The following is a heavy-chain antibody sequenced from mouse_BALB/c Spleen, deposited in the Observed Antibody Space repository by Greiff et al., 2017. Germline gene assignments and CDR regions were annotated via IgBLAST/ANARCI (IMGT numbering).Heavy chain of an antibody. CDR1: GFNIKDTY. Sequence: VQLKESGAELVKPGASVKLSCTASGFNIKDTYMHWVKLRPEQGLEWIGRIDPTNGNTKYDPKFQGKATITADTSSNTAYLQLSSLTSEDTAVYYCARGIITDYWGQGTTLTVSS. CDR3: ARGIITDY. D-gene: IGHD2-12*01. V-gene: IGHV14-3*02. J-gene: IGHJ2*01. CDR2: IDPTNGNT.